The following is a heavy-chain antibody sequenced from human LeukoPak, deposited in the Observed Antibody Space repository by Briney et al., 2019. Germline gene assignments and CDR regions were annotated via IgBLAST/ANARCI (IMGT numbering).Heavy chain of an antibody. CDR3: ARESFAARWD. Sequence: GGSLRLSCAASGFTFNTYTMNWVRQAPGKGLEWVSSITASSTAIYSADSVKGRFTISRDNAKNFLYLQMNSLRAEDTAVYYCARESFAARWDWGQGTLVTVSS. CDR2: ITASSTAI. V-gene: IGHV3-21*01. J-gene: IGHJ4*02. D-gene: IGHD6-6*01. CDR1: GFTFNTYT.